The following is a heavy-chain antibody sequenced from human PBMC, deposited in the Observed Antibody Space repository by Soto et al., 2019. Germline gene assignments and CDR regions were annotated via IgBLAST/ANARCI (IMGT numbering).Heavy chain of an antibody. CDR3: ARDQGSGSYSLYYGMDV. CDR2: IIPIFGTA. V-gene: IGHV1-69*13. Sequence: VASVKVSCKASGGTFSSYAISWVRQAPGQGLEWMGGIIPIFGTANYAQKFQGRVTITADESTSTAYMELSSLRSEDTAVYYCARDQGSGSYSLYYGMDVWGQGTTVTVSS. D-gene: IGHD3-10*01. CDR1: GGTFSSYA. J-gene: IGHJ6*02.